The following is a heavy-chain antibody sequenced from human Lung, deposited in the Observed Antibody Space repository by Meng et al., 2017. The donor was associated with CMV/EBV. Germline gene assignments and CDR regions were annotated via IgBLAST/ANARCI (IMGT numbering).Heavy chain of an antibody. V-gene: IGHV4-39*07. CDR1: GGSISSSSYY. CDR2: IYYSGST. J-gene: IGHJ4*02. D-gene: IGHD3-16*02. CDR3: ARYLITFGGVIVSDY. Sequence: SETLSLXXTVSGGSISSSSYYWGWIRQPPGKGLEWIGSIYYSGSTYYNPSLKSRVTISVDTSKNQFSLKLSSVTAADTAVYYCARYLITFGGVIVSDYWGQGXLVTVSS.